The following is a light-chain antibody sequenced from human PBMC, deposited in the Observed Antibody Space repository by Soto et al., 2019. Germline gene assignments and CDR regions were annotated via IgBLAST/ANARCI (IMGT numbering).Light chain of an antibody. Sequence: DIQMTQSPSSLSASVGDRVTITCRASQNIRHYLNWYQQRPGKTPNLLVYAASNLRGGVPSRFSGSGSGTVFTLTINSLQPEDFSTYYCQQMHSTSSYTFGQGTRVDIK. CDR1: QNIRHY. J-gene: IGKJ2*01. V-gene: IGKV1-39*01. CDR3: QQMHSTSSYT. CDR2: AAS.